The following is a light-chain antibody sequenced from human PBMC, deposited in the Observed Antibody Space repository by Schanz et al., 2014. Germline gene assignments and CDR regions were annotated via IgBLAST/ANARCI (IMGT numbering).Light chain of an antibody. CDR2: EVS. CDR1: SSDVGGYNF. V-gene: IGLV2-14*01. Sequence: QSALTQPASVSGSPGQSITIPCTGTSSDVGGYNFVSWYQQHPGKAPKLMIYEVSNRPSGVPDRFSGSKSGNTASLTISGLQAEDEADYYCSSFTSSSTWVFGGGTKLTVL. J-gene: IGLJ3*02. CDR3: SSFTSSSTWV.